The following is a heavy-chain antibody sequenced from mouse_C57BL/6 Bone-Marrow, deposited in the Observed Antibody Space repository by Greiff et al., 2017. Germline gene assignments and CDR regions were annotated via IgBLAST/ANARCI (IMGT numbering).Heavy chain of an antibody. J-gene: IGHJ4*01. Sequence: EVQLQQSGPELVKPGASVKISCKASGYTFTDYYMNWVKQSHGKSLEWIGDINPNNGGTSYNQKFKGKATLTVDKSSSTAYMELRSLTSEDSAVYYCARSRIYYYGSSYVGGAMDYWGQGTSVTVSS. CDR1: GYTFTDYY. D-gene: IGHD1-1*01. V-gene: IGHV1-26*01. CDR2: INPNNGGT. CDR3: ARSRIYYYGSSYVGGAMDY.